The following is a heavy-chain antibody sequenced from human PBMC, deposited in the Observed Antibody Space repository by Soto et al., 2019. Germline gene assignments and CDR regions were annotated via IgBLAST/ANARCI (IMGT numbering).Heavy chain of an antibody. CDR2: XSXXXGNX. CDR3: ARGGTPIDY. V-gene: IGHV1-18*01. Sequence: XSVKVSCKASSYTFTNFGISWVRQAPGQXXXXXXRXSXXXGNXXYAXXXXXXPKXXXXXXXSTAYMEVRSLRFDDTAVYYCARGGTPIDYWGQGTMVTVYS. J-gene: IGHJ4*02. D-gene: IGHD3-16*01. CDR1: SYTFTNFG.